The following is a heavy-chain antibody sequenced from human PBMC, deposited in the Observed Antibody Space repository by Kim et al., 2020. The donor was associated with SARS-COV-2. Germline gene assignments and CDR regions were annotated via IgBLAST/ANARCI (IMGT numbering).Heavy chain of an antibody. CDR3: ARVAIAGAWSRTKYYYYGMDV. J-gene: IGHJ6*02. D-gene: IGHD6-13*01. CDR2: INSSSSYI. V-gene: IGHV3-21*01. CDR1: GFTFSSYS. Sequence: GGSLRLSCAASGFTFSSYSMNWVRQAPGKGLEWVSSINSSSSYIYYADSVKGRFTISRDNAKNSLYLQMNSLRAEDTAVYYCARVAIAGAWSRTKYYYYGMDVWGQGTPVTVSS.